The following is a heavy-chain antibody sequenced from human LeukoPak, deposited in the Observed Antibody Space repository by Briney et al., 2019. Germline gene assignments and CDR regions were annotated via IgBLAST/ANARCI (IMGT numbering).Heavy chain of an antibody. CDR2: INPSGGST. Sequence: ASVKVSCKASGYTFTSYYMQWVRQAPGQGLEWMGMINPSGGSTTYAQKFQGRVTMTRATSTSTVYMELSSLRSEDTAVYYCAKSRVSSSGSADYWGQGTPVSVSS. J-gene: IGHJ4*02. CDR1: GYTFTSYY. CDR3: AKSRVSSSGSADY. D-gene: IGHD3-22*01. V-gene: IGHV1-46*01.